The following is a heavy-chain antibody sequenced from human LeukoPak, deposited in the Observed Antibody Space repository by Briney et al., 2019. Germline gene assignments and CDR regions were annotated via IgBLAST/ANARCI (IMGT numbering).Heavy chain of an antibody. J-gene: IGHJ5*02. CDR1: GFTFSRYG. D-gene: IGHD6-13*01. CDR2: IWYEGSNK. CDR3: AKDPSSSWYNWFDL. Sequence: SGGSLRLSCAASGFTFSRYGMHWVRQAPGKGLGRVAFIWYEGSNKYYADSVKGLFTISRYNSRNTLYLQMNSLRAEDTAVYYCAKDPSSSWYNWFDLWGQGTLVTVSS. V-gene: IGHV3-30*02.